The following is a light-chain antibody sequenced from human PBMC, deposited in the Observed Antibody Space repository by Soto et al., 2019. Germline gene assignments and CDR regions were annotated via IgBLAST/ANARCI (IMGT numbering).Light chain of an antibody. Sequence: DIPMTQSPSSLSASVGDRVTITCRASQGISNYLAWYQQIPGKVPKLLISAASTLQSGLPSLFSGSGSGTDFTLTSSSLQPEDVATYYCQKYTNVPAFGGGTKVETK. V-gene: IGKV1-27*01. CDR2: AAS. CDR3: QKYTNVPA. J-gene: IGKJ4*01. CDR1: QGISNY.